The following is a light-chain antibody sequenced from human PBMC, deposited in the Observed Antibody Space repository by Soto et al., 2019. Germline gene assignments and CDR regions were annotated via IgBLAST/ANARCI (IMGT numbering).Light chain of an antibody. Sequence: DILMTQSPSSLSASVGDRVSITCRASQTINTFLNWYQQRPGEAPKLLVFLASNLQSGVPSRFSGSGSGTDFTLTISSLQPEGFATYFCQQTSSIPRTFGQGTKLEIK. J-gene: IGKJ2*01. CDR2: LAS. V-gene: IGKV1-39*01. CDR1: QTINTF. CDR3: QQTSSIPRT.